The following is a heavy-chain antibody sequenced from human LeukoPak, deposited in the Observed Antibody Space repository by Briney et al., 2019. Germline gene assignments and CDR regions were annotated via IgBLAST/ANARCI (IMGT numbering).Heavy chain of an antibody. D-gene: IGHD3-22*01. Sequence: ASVKVSCKASGYTFTGYYMHWVRQAPGQGLEWIGWINPNSGGTNYAQKFQGRVTMTRDTSISTAYMELSRLRSDDTAVYYCAREGITYYYDSSGFYPNWGQGTMVTVSS. CDR2: INPNSGGT. CDR3: AREGITYYYDSSGFYPN. CDR1: GYTFTGYY. V-gene: IGHV1-2*02. J-gene: IGHJ3*01.